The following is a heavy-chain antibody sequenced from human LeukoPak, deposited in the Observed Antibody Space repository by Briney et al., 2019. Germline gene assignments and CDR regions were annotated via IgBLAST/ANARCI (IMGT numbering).Heavy chain of an antibody. CDR3: EIGPPGCTNGVCYPISYMDV. CDR1: GGTFSSYS. Sequence: ASVKVSCKASGGTFSSYSISWVRQAPGQGLEWMGGIIPIFGTANYAQKFQGRVTITTDESTSTAYMELGSLRCDGTGVDYCEIGPPGCTNGVCYPISYMDVWGKGTTVTVSS. J-gene: IGHJ6*03. V-gene: IGHV1-69*05. CDR2: IIPIFGTA. D-gene: IGHD2-8*01.